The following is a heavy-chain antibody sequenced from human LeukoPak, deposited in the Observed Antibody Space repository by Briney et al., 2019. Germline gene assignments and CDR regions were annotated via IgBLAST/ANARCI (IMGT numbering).Heavy chain of an antibody. CDR3: ARHSGYSYGYAYYYYYMDV. D-gene: IGHD5-18*01. J-gene: IGHJ6*03. V-gene: IGHV4-39*01. Sequence: GSLRLSCAASGFSFSSSWLSWVRQPPGKGLEWIGSIYYSGSTYYNPSLKSRVTISVDPSKNQFSLKLSSVTAADTAVYYCARHSGYSYGYAYYYYYMDVWGKGTTVTVSS. CDR1: GFSFSSSW. CDR2: IYYSGST.